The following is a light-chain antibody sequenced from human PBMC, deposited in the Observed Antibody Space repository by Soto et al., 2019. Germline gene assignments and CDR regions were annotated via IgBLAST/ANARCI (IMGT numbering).Light chain of an antibody. J-gene: IGLJ1*01. CDR2: EVS. CDR3: SSYTSSSTLEV. CDR1: SSDVGGYNY. Sequence: QSALTQPASVSGSHGQSITISCTGTSSDVGGYNYVSWYQQHPGKAPKLMIYEVSNRPSGVSNRFSGSKSGNTASLTISGLQAEDEADYYCSSYTSSSTLEVFGTGTKVTVL. V-gene: IGLV2-14*01.